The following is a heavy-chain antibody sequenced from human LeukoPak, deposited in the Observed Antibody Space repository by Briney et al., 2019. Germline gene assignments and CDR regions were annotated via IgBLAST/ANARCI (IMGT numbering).Heavy chain of an antibody. Sequence: SETLSLTCTVSGGSITSGGYYWAWIRQPPGKGLEWIGYIHHSGNTYYNSSLESRVTMSVDRSRNQFSLELRSVTAADTAFYYCARDSRLAEANSWGQGTLVTVSS. V-gene: IGHV4-30-2*01. CDR3: ARDSRLAEANS. CDR2: IHHSGNT. D-gene: IGHD2-21*01. CDR1: GGSITSGGYY. J-gene: IGHJ4*02.